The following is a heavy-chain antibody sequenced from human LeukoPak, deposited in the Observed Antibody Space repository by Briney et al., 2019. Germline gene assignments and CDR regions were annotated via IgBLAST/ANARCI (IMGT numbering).Heavy chain of an antibody. CDR2: IHYSGGT. CDR1: GGSISSYY. V-gene: IGHV4-59*08. Sequence: SETLSLTCAVSGGSISSYYWSWIRQPPGKGLEWIGYIHYSGGTNYSPSLKSRVTISVDTSNNQFSLKLSSLTAADTAVYYCARHAPWEGVSGTGAFDIWGQGTMVTVSS. D-gene: IGHD6-19*01. CDR3: ARHAPWEGVSGTGAFDI. J-gene: IGHJ3*02.